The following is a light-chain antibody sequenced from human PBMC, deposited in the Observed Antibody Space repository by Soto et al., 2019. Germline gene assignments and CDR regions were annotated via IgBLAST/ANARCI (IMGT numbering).Light chain of an antibody. CDR2: AAS. V-gene: IGKV3-20*01. J-gene: IGKJ1*01. CDR3: QQYGSSGT. Sequence: ESVLTQSPGILSLSPWERATLSCRASQSLTSSYLAWYQQKPGQAPRLLIYAASRRATGIPDRFSGSGSGTDFTLTISRLEPEDFAVYYCQQYGSSGTFGQGTKVDI. CDR1: QSLTSSY.